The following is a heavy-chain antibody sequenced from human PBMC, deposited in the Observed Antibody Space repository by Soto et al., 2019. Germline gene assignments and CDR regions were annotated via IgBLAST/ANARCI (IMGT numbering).Heavy chain of an antibody. J-gene: IGHJ5*02. D-gene: IGHD3-22*01. V-gene: IGHV4-59*01. CDR2: IYYSGST. CDR3: ARGRLFYDSSGYCPDPSPWFDP. Sequence: SETLSLTGTVSGGCISSYYWSWIRQPPGKRLEWIGYIYYSGSTNYNPSLKSRVTISVDTSKNQFSLKLSSVTAADTAVYYCARGRLFYDSSGYCPDPSPWFDPWGQGTLVTVSS. CDR1: GGCISSYY.